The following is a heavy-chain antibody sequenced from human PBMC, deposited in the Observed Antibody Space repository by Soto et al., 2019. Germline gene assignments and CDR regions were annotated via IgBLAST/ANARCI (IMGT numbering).Heavy chain of an antibody. J-gene: IGHJ4*02. D-gene: IGHD3-9*01. Sequence: ATVKVSCKASGYTFTSYYMHWVRQAPGQGLEWMGIINPSGGSTSYAQKFQGRVTMTRDTSTSTVYMELSSLRSDDTAVYYCARLLMDSYDILTGYPDYWGQGTLVTVSS. CDR1: GYTFTSYY. CDR2: INPSGGST. V-gene: IGHV1-46*01. CDR3: ARLLMDSYDILTGYPDY.